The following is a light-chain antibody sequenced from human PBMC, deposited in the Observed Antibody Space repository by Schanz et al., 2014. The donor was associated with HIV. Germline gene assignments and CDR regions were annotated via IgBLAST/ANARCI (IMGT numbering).Light chain of an antibody. V-gene: IGLV2-8*01. J-gene: IGLJ1*01. CDR2: EVS. CDR3: SSYTSSSTLYV. CDR1: SSDGGGYKY. Sequence: QSALTQPPSASGSPGQSVTISCTGSSSDGGGYKYVSWYQQHPGKAPKLMIYEVSKRPSGVPDRFSGSKSGNTASLTVSGLQAEDEADYYCSSYTSSSTLYVFGTGTKLTVL.